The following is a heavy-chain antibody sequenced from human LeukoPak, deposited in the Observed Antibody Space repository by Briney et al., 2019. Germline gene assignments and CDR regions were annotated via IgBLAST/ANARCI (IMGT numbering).Heavy chain of an antibody. CDR3: VRGWGSNVYASAFDV. J-gene: IGHJ3*01. D-gene: IGHD3-16*01. Sequence: GGSLRLSCAASGFSFSHYSMTWARQASGKGLEWISYIGVGGRPTNYADSVKGRFTISRDNSKNTLYLQMNDLRAEDTAVYFCVRGWGSNVYASAFDVWGQGTMVTVSS. CDR1: GFSFSHYS. CDR2: IGVGGRPT. V-gene: IGHV3-48*01.